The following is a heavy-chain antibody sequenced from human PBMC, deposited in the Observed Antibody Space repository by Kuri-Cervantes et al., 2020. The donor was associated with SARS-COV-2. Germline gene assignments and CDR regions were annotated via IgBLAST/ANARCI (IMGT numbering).Heavy chain of an antibody. D-gene: IGHD5-18*01. V-gene: IGHV1-18*01. Sequence: ASVKVSCKASGYTFTSYGISWVRQAPGQGLEWMGWISAYNGNTNYAQKFQGRVTITRNTSISTAYMELSSLRSEDTAVYYCARDPVGRLRYFDYWGQGTLVTVSS. CDR3: ARDPVGRLRYFDY. CDR1: GYTFTSYG. CDR2: ISAYNGNT. J-gene: IGHJ4*02.